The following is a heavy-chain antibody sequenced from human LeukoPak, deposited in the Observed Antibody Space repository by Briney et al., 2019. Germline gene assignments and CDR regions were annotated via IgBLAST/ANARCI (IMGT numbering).Heavy chain of an antibody. Sequence: SETLSLTCTVSGGSISSYYWSWVRQPPGKGLEWIGYLYYSRSTNYNPSLESRVTISVDTSKNHFSLKLRSVPAADTAVYYCARGRGYYFDYWGQGTLVTVSS. CDR1: GGSISSYY. V-gene: IGHV4-59*01. CDR2: LYYSRST. J-gene: IGHJ4*02. CDR3: ARGRGYYFDY.